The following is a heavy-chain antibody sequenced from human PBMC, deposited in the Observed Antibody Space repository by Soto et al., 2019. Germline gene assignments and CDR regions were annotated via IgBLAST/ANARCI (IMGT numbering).Heavy chain of an antibody. J-gene: IGHJ4*02. V-gene: IGHV4-30-2*01. CDR3: ARATRIAAAGHFDY. Sequence: QLQLQESGSGLVKPSQTLSLTCAVSGGSISSGGYSWSWIRQPPGKGLEWIGYIYHSGSTYYNPSLKSRVTISVDRSKNQFSLKLSSVTAADTAVYYCARATRIAAAGHFDYWGQGTLVTVSS. CDR2: IYHSGST. D-gene: IGHD6-13*01. CDR1: GGSISSGGYS.